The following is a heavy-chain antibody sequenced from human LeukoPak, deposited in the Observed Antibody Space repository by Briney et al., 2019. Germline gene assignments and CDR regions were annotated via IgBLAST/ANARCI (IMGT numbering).Heavy chain of an antibody. CDR3: VRGRYYYDSSGYLDY. CDR2: ISYDGSDK. J-gene: IGHJ4*02. D-gene: IGHD3-22*01. Sequence: GGSLRLSCAASGFTFSDYAMHWVRQAPGKGLEWVALISYDGSDKYYADSVKGRFTISRDNSKNTLYLQMNSLRTEDTTVYYCVRGRYYYDSSGYLDYWGRGTLVTVSS. V-gene: IGHV3-30-3*01. CDR1: GFTFSDYA.